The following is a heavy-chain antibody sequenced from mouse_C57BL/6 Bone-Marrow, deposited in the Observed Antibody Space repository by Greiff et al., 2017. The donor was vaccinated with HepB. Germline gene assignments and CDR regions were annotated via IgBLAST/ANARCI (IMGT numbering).Heavy chain of an antibody. J-gene: IGHJ3*01. V-gene: IGHV6-3*01. CDR1: GFTFSNYW. CDR3: TGGKLGRFAY. CDR2: IRLKSDNYAT. Sequence: EVKLVESGGGLVQPGGSMKLSCVASGFTFSNYWMNWVRQSPEKGLEWVAQIRLKSDNYATHYAESVKGRFTISRDDSKSSVYLQMNNLRAEDTGIYYCTGGKLGRFAYWGQGTLVTVAA.